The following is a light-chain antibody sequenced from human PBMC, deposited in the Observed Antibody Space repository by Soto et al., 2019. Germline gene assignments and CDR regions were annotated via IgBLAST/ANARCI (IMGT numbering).Light chain of an antibody. CDR1: SSDVGGYNY. Sequence: QSALTQPASVSGSPGQSITISCTGTSSDVGGYNYVSWYQQHPGNAPKLMIYDVSNRPSGVSNRFSGSKSGNTASLTISGLQAEDEADYYCSSYTSSSPLWVFGGGTKRTVL. CDR3: SSYTSSSPLWV. CDR2: DVS. V-gene: IGLV2-14*01. J-gene: IGLJ3*02.